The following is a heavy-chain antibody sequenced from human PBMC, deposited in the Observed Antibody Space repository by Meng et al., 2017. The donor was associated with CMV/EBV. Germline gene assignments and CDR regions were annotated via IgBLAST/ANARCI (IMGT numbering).Heavy chain of an antibody. CDR3: ARQGGGDWGDY. D-gene: IGHD3-16*01. CDR2: IYYSGST. Sequence: SETLSLTCTVSGGSISSSSYYWGWIRQPPGKGLGWIGSIYYSGSTYYNPSLKSRVTISVDTSKNQFSLKLSSVTAADTAVYYCARQGGGDWGDYWGQGTLVTVSS. CDR1: GGSISSSSYY. J-gene: IGHJ4*02. V-gene: IGHV4-39*01.